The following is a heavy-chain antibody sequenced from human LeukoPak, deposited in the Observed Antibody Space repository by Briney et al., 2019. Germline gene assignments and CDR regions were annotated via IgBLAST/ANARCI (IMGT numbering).Heavy chain of an antibody. V-gene: IGHV4-34*01. CDR1: GGSFSGYY. J-gene: IGHJ4*02. D-gene: IGHD2-2*01. CDR3: ARERCSSTSCHRISGFRY. CDR2: INHSGST. Sequence: SETLSLTCAVYGGSFSGYYWGWIRQPPGKGPEWIGEINHSGSTNYNPSLKSRVTISVDTSKNQFSLKLSSVTAADTAVYYCARERCSSTSCHRISGFRYWGQGTLVTVSS.